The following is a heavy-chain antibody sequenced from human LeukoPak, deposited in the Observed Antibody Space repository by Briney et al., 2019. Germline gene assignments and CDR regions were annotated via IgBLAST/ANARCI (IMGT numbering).Heavy chain of an antibody. CDR3: ARVGVVSSSAGLDY. CDR2: INHSGST. Sequence: SETLSLTCAVYGVSFSGYYWSWIRQPPGKGLEWLGEINHSGSTNYNPSLKSRVTISVDTSKNQFSLKLSSVTAADTAVYYCARVGVVSSSAGLDYWGQGTLVTVSS. V-gene: IGHV4-34*01. J-gene: IGHJ4*02. CDR1: GVSFSGYY. D-gene: IGHD6-6*01.